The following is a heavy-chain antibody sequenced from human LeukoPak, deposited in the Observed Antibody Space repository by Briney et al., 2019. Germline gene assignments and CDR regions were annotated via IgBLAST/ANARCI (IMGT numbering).Heavy chain of an antibody. Sequence: SVKVSCKASGGTFSSYAISWVRQAPGQGLEWMGGIIPIFGTANYAQKFQGRVTITADKSTSTAYMELRSLRSEDTAVYFCGRGVLRPSSIGSAPWGQGTLVTASS. CDR1: GGTFSSYA. CDR3: GRGVLRPSSIGSAP. D-gene: IGHD4/OR15-4a*01. CDR2: IIPIFGTA. V-gene: IGHV1-69*06. J-gene: IGHJ5*02.